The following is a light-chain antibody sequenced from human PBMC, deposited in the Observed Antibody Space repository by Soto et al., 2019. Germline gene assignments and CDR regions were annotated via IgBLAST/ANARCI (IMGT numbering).Light chain of an antibody. Sequence: EIVLTQSPGTLSLSPRERATLSCRASQSVSNAYLAWYQHKVGQSPRLLIYGASNRAPGIPDRFSGSGSGTDFTLTISRLEPEDFAGYYCQQYGGSPRTFGQGTQVEFK. CDR1: QSVSNAY. J-gene: IGKJ1*01. V-gene: IGKV3-20*01. CDR3: QQYGGSPRT. CDR2: GAS.